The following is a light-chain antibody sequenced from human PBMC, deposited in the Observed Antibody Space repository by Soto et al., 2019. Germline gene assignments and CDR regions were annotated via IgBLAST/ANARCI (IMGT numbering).Light chain of an antibody. Sequence: EIVMTQSPATLSVSPGERATLSCRASQSVSSNLAWYQQKPGQAPRLLIYGASTRATGFPARFSGSGSGTEFTLTISSLQSEDFAVYYCQQYNNWPTTFGQGTKV. CDR2: GAS. CDR1: QSVSSN. V-gene: IGKV3-15*01. CDR3: QQYNNWPTT. J-gene: IGKJ1*01.